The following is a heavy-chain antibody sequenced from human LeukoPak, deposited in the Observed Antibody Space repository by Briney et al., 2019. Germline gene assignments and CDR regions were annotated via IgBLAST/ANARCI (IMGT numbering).Heavy chain of an antibody. CDR2: INHSGST. Sequence: PSETLSLTCAVYGGSFSGYYWSWIRQPPGKGLEWFGEINHSGSTNYNPSLKSRVTISVDTSKNQFSLKLSSVTAADTAVYYCARGSEDCSSTSCHPWGQGTLVTVSS. J-gene: IGHJ5*02. CDR1: GGSFSGYY. V-gene: IGHV4-34*01. CDR3: ARGSEDCSSTSCHP. D-gene: IGHD2-2*01.